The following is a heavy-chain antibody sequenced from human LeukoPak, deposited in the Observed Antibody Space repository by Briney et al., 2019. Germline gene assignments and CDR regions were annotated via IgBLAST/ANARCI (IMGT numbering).Heavy chain of an antibody. J-gene: IGHJ3*02. CDR1: GFTFSSYS. CDR3: ARDLLDYLVAFDI. V-gene: IGHV3-21*01. Sequence: GGSLRLSCAASGFTFSSYSMNWVRQAPGKGLEWVSSISSSSSYIYYADSVKGRFTISRDNAKNSLYLQMNSLRAEDTAVYYCARDLLDYLVAFDIWGQGTMVTVSS. D-gene: IGHD4/OR15-4a*01. CDR2: ISSSSSYI.